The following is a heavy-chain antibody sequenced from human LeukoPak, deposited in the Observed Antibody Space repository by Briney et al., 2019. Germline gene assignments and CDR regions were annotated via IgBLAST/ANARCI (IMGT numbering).Heavy chain of an antibody. CDR1: GVTFSSYA. CDR2: RSYDGSNK. D-gene: IGHD2-2*01. CDR3: AGAIVVVPAASLDY. Sequence: PGRSLRLSCAASGVTFSSYAMHWVRQAPGKGLEWVAVRSYDGSNKYYADSVKGRFTISRDNSKNTLYLQMNSLRAEDTAVYYCAGAIVVVPAASLDYWGQGTLVTVSS. J-gene: IGHJ4*02. V-gene: IGHV3-30-3*01.